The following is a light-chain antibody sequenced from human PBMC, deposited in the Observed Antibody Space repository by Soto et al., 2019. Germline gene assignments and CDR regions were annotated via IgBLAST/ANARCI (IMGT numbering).Light chain of an antibody. CDR2: EVT. V-gene: IGLV2-8*01. CDR3: SSYSDTNSNVI. J-gene: IGLJ2*01. CDR1: YSDIGDYNY. Sequence: QSALTQPPSASGSPGQSVTISCAGTYSDIGDYNYVSWYQQHPDKVPKLIIYEVTKRPSEVPDRFSRSKSGYTASLTVSDLQPADEAVYYCSSYSDTNSNVIFGGGTKLTVL.